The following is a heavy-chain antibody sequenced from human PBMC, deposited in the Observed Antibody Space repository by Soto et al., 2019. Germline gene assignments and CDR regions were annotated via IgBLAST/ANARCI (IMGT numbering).Heavy chain of an antibody. Sequence: GESLKISCKGSGYSFTSYWIGWVRQMPGKGLEWMGIIYPGGSDTRYSPSFQGQVTISADKSISTAYLQWSSLKASDTAMYYCARLSSDYYDSSGYYPYYYYGMDVWGQGTTVTVSS. CDR2: IYPGGSDT. J-gene: IGHJ6*02. CDR1: GYSFTSYW. D-gene: IGHD3-22*01. V-gene: IGHV5-51*01. CDR3: ARLSSDYYDSSGYYPYYYYGMDV.